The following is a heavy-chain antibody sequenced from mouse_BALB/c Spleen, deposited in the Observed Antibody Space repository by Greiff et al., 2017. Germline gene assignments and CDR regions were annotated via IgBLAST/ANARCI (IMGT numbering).Heavy chain of an antibody. CDR3: ATYGNYPYAMDY. J-gene: IGHJ4*01. V-gene: IGHV1-20*02. CDR1: GYSFTGYF. D-gene: IGHD2-1*01. Sequence: EVQLQQSGPELVKPGASVKISCKASGYSFTGYFMNWVMQSHGKSLEWIGRINPYNGDTFYNQKFKGKATLTVDKSSSTAHMELRSLASEDYAVYYCATYGNYPYAMDYWGQGTSVTVSS. CDR2: INPYNGDT.